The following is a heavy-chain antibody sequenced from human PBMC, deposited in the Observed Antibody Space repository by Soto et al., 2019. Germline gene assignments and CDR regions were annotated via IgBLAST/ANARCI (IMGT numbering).Heavy chain of an antibody. V-gene: IGHV3-23*01. D-gene: IGHD3-10*01. CDR3: AKDPKTYYYGWGSYFDY. CDR2: ISGSGGST. CDR1: GFTFSSYT. J-gene: IGHJ4*02. Sequence: EVRLLGSGGGLVQPGGSLRLSCAASGFTFSSYTMNWVRQTPGKGLQWVSTISGSGGSTYYADSVKGRFTISRDNSNLYLQMNSLRAEDTAIYYCAKDPKTYYYGWGSYFDYWGQGTLVTVSS.